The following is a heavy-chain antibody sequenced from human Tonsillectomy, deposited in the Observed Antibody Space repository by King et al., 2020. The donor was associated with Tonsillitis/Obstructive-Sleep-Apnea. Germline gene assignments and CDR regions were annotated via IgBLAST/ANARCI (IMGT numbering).Heavy chain of an antibody. Sequence: VQLQESGPGLVKPSETLSLTCAVSGGSISYDYWSWIRQPPGKGLEWIGYIYYSGSTNYSPSLMSRVTISVDTSKNQFSLKLSSVTAADTAVYYCARGGRGGNSLPSYWYFDLWGRGTLVTVSS. CDR2: IYYSGST. V-gene: IGHV4-59*01. J-gene: IGHJ2*01. CDR1: GGSISYDY. CDR3: ARGGRGGNSLPSYWYFDL. D-gene: IGHD4-23*01.